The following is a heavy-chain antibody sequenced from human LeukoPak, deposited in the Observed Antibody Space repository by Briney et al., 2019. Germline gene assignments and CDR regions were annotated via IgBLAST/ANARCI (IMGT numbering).Heavy chain of an antibody. CDR3: ARDRGIVVVTAMGY. Sequence: PGGSLRLSCAASGFTFSSYAMHWVRQAPGRGLEWVAVISYDGSNKYYADSVKGRFTISRDNSKNTLYLQMNSLRAEDTAVYYCARDRGIVVVTAMGYWGQGTLVTVSS. CDR1: GFTFSSYA. V-gene: IGHV3-30-3*01. J-gene: IGHJ4*02. D-gene: IGHD2-21*02. CDR2: ISYDGSNK.